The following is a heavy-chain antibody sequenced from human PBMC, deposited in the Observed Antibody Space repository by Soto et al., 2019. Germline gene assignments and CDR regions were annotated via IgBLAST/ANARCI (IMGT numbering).Heavy chain of an antibody. CDR2: INTYNGDT. CDR3: ARVNSGFVDY. Sequence: GASVKVSCKASGYTFSSHGITWLRQAPGQGLEWMGIINTYNGDTNYAQNLQGRVTMTTDTSTSTVYMELSSLRSEDTAVYYCARVNSGFVDYWGQGTLVTVSS. V-gene: IGHV1-18*01. D-gene: IGHD5-12*01. J-gene: IGHJ4*02. CDR1: GYTFSSHG.